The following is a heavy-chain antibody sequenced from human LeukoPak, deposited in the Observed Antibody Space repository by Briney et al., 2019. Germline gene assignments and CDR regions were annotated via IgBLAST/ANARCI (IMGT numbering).Heavy chain of an antibody. CDR2: IIPIFGTA. V-gene: IGHV1-69*13. J-gene: IGHJ3*02. CDR3: ARAVVPAATNDAFDI. CDR1: GGTFSSYA. D-gene: IGHD2-2*01. Sequence: ASVKVSCKASGGTFSSYAISWVRQATGQGLEWMGGIIPIFGTANYAQKFQGRVTITADESTSTAYMELSSLRSEDTAVYYCARAVVPAATNDAFDIWGQGTMVTVSS.